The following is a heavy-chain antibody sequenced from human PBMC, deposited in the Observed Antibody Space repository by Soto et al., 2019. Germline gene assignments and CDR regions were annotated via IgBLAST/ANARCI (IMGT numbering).Heavy chain of an antibody. J-gene: IGHJ2*01. V-gene: IGHV3-48*02. CDR2: ISSNSWTI. D-gene: IGHD2-2*01. CDR1: GFTFSIYS. CDR3: ARGPSAAAPLSDWYFDL. Sequence: GGSLRLSCAASGFTFSIYSMNWVRQAPGKGLEWVSYISSNSWTIYYADTVKGRFTISRDNAKNSLYLQMNSLRDEDTAVYYCARGPSAAAPLSDWYFDLWGRGTLVTVSS.